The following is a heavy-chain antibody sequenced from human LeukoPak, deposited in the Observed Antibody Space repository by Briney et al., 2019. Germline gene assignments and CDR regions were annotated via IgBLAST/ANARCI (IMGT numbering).Heavy chain of an antibody. Sequence: GGSLRLSCAASGFTFSSYAMSWVRQAPGKGLEWVSAISGSGGSTYYADSVKGRFTISRDNSKNTLYLQMNSLRAEDTAVYYCARIYCSSTSCYEGIYYYYMDVWGKGTTVTVSS. V-gene: IGHV3-23*01. D-gene: IGHD2-2*01. CDR1: GFTFSSYA. CDR2: ISGSGGST. J-gene: IGHJ6*03. CDR3: ARIYCSSTSCYEGIYYYYMDV.